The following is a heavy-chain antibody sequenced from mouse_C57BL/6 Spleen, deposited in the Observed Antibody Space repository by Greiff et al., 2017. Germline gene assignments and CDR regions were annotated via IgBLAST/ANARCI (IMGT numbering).Heavy chain of an antibody. J-gene: IGHJ2*01. CDR1: GYTFTSYW. Sequence: QVQLQQPGAELVKPGASVKMSCKASGYTFTSYWITWVKQRPGQGLEWIGDIYPGSGSTNYNEKFKSKATLTVDTSSSTAYMQLSSLTSEDSAVYYCAREMGKGYYDYDAPYFDYWGQGTTLTVSS. CDR2: IYPGSGST. CDR3: AREMGKGYYDYDAPYFDY. V-gene: IGHV1-55*01. D-gene: IGHD2-4*01.